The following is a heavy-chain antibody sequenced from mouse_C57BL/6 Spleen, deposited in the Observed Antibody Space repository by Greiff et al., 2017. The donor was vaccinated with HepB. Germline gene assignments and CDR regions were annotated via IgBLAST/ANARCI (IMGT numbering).Heavy chain of an antibody. CDR1: GYTFTGYW. CDR3: ARQDYGSSYEAY. V-gene: IGHV1-9*01. D-gene: IGHD1-1*01. J-gene: IGHJ3*01. CDR2: ILPGSGST. Sequence: VQLQQSGAELMKPGASVKLSCKATGYTFTGYWIEWVKQRPGHGLEWIGEILPGSGSTNYNEKFKGKATLTADTSSNTAYMQLSSLTTEDSAIYYCARQDYGSSYEAYWGQGTLVTVSA.